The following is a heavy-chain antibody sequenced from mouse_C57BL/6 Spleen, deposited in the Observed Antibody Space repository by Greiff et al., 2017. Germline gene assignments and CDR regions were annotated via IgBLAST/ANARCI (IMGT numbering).Heavy chain of an antibody. CDR1: GYAFSSSW. J-gene: IGHJ4*01. V-gene: IGHV1-82*01. D-gene: IGHD1-1*01. CDR2: IYPGDGDT. CDR3: ARPLFDYYGSSYYAMDY. Sequence: QVQLQQSGPELVKPGASVKISCKASGYAFSSSWMNWVKQRPGKGLEWIGRIYPGDGDTNYNGKFKGKATLTADKSSSTAYMQLSSLTSEDSAVYFCARPLFDYYGSSYYAMDYWGQGTSVTVSS.